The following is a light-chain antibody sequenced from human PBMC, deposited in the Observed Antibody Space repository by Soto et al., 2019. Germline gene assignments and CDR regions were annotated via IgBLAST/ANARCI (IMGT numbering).Light chain of an antibody. CDR2: DAS. Sequence: DIQMTQSPSSLSASVGDRITITCQSSPDINKYLKWYQQKLEKAPKLLIYDASNLQTGVPSRFSGSGSGTRFSMSIRRLQPEDIATYYCQKSEHGPLTFGGGTKVEIK. CDR3: QKSEHGPLT. J-gene: IGKJ4*01. V-gene: IGKV1-33*01. CDR1: PDINKY.